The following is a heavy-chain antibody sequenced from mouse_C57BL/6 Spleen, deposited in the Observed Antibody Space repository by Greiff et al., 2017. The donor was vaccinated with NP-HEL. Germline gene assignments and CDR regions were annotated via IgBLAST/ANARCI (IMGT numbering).Heavy chain of an antibody. CDR1: GYAFSSSW. Sequence: QVQLKESGPELVKPGASVKISCKASGYAFSSSWMNWVKQRPGKGLEWIGRIYPGDGDTNYNGKFKGKATLTADKSSSTAYMQLSSLTSEDSAVYFCARSHPYYAMDYWGQGTSVTVSS. V-gene: IGHV1-82*01. CDR2: IYPGDGDT. CDR3: ARSHPYYAMDY. J-gene: IGHJ4*01.